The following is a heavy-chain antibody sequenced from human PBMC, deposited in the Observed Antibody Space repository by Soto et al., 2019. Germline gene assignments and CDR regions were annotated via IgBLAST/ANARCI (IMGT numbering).Heavy chain of an antibody. J-gene: IGHJ6*02. Sequence: EVRLVESGGGLVQPGGSLRLSCAASGFTFSRRNMNWVRQAPGKGLEWVSYITSSSSDIYYADSVKGRFTISRDNAKSSLYLQMNSLRDEDTAVYYCARDWSGVGALLPGYYHYYGMDVWGQGTTVTVSS. CDR1: GFTFSRRN. D-gene: IGHD1-26*01. CDR3: ARDWSGVGALLPGYYHYYGMDV. V-gene: IGHV3-48*02. CDR2: ITSSSSDI.